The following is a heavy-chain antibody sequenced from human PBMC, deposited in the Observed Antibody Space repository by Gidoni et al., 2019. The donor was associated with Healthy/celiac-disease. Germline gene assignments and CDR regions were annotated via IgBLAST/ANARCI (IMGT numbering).Heavy chain of an antibody. CDR1: GFTFSGSA. D-gene: IGHD6-6*01. CDR2: IRSKANSYAT. V-gene: IGHV3-73*01. Sequence: EVQLVESGGGWVQPGGSLKLSCAASGFTFSGSAMHWVRQASGKGLEWVGRIRSKANSYATAYAASVKGRFTISRDDSKNTAYLQMNSLRAEDTAVYYCTSSSPHFDYWGQGTLVTVSS. J-gene: IGHJ4*02. CDR3: TSSSPHFDY.